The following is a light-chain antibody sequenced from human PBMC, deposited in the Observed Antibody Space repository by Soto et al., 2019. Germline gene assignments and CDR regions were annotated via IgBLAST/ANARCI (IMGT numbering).Light chain of an antibody. V-gene: IGKV1-33*01. J-gene: IGKJ5*01. CDR3: QQYDNLPPPIT. CDR2: DAS. Sequence: DIQMTQSPSSLSSSVGDIFTITCQSSQDISNYLNWYQQKPGKAPKLLIYDASNLETGVPSRFSGSGSGTDFTFTISSLQPEDIATYYCQQYDNLPPPITFGQGTRLEIK. CDR1: QDISNY.